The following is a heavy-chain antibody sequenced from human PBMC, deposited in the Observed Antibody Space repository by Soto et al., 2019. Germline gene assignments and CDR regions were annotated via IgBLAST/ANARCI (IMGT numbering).Heavy chain of an antibody. CDR1: GYTFTSYG. J-gene: IGHJ4*02. D-gene: IGHD3-10*01. CDR2: ISAYNGNT. V-gene: IGHV1-18*01. CDR3: AGDIPRLITMFREVTPSGGNEY. Sequence: GASVKVSCKASGYTFTSYGISWVRQAPGQGLEWMGWISAYNGNTNYAQKLQGRVTMTTDTSTSTAYMELRSLRSDDTAVYYCAGDIPRLITMFREVTPSGGNEYWGQGTLVTVSS.